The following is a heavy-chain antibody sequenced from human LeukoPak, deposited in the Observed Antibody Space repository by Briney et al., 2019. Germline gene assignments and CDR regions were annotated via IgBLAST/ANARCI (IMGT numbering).Heavy chain of an antibody. CDR1: GFTVSSNY. CDR2: IFSDGST. Sequence: GGSLRLSCAASGFTVSSNYMNWVRQAPGKGLQWVSIIFSDGSTYYAGSVKGRFTISRDNSKNTLHLQMNSLRAEDTAVYYCARSLYSDSGGYYSDAFHVWGQGTVVTVSS. J-gene: IGHJ3*01. D-gene: IGHD3-22*01. V-gene: IGHV3-66*01. CDR3: ARSLYSDSGGYYSDAFHV.